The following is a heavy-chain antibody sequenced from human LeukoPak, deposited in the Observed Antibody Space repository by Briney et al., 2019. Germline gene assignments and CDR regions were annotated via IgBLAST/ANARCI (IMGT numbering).Heavy chain of an antibody. CDR3: AKAMRLTPYYFDY. J-gene: IGHJ4*02. CDR2: ISGSGGST. D-gene: IGHD6-25*01. Sequence: GGSLRLSCAASGFTFSSYAMSWIRQAPGKGLEWVSAISGSGGSTYYADSVKGRFTISRDNSKNTLYLQMTSLRAEDTAVYYCAKAMRLTPYYFDYWGQGTLVTVSS. CDR1: GFTFSSYA. V-gene: IGHV3-23*01.